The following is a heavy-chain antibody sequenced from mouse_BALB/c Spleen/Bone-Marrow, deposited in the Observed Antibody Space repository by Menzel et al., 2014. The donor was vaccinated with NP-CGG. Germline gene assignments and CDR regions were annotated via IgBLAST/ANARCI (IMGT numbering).Heavy chain of an antibody. V-gene: IGHV1-31*01. J-gene: IGHJ3*01. CDR2: INPYNGAT. CDR1: GYSFTAYY. CDR3: ARKGNYGWFAY. Sequence: DVQLQESGPELVEPGASVKISCKASGYSFTAYYIHWVKQSHVKSLEWIGRINPYNGATSYNQNFKDKASLTVDKSSSTAYMELHSLTSEDSAVYYCARKGNYGWFAYWGQGTLVTVSA. D-gene: IGHD2-1*01.